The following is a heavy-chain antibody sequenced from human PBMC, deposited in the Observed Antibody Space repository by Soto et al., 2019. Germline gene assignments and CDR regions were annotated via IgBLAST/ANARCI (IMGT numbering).Heavy chain of an antibody. CDR1: GFTFSTDW. Sequence: GGSLRLSCAASGFTFSTDWINWVRQAPGKGLXWVXNIXXDXXXXXYXXSVKGRFAISRDNAKDSLFLQMNNLRAEDTAVYYCVRDWSTFWGMDVWGQGTTVTVSS. CDR3: VRDWSTFWGMDV. V-gene: IGHV3-7*01. CDR2: IXXDXXXX. J-gene: IGHJ6*02.